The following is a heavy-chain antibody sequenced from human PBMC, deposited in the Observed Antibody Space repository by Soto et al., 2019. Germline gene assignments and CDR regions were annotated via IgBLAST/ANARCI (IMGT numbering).Heavy chain of an antibody. CDR2: ISYDGSNK. Sequence: WGSLRLSCAASGFTFSSYGMHWVRQAPGKGLEWVAVISYDGSNKYYADSVKGRFTISRDNSKNTLYLQMNSLRAEDTAVYYCAKDLGIAARPPHYYYGMDVWGQGTTVTVSS. J-gene: IGHJ6*02. CDR1: GFTFSSYG. CDR3: AKDLGIAARPPHYYYGMDV. V-gene: IGHV3-30*18. D-gene: IGHD6-6*01.